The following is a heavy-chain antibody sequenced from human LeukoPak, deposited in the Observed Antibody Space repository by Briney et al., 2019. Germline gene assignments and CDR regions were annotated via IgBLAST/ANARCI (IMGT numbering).Heavy chain of an antibody. J-gene: IGHJ6*03. V-gene: IGHV4-59*01. CDR1: GGSISSYD. CDR3: AREGTGYDFWSGSPYYMDV. CDR2: IYYSGST. Sequence: SETLSLTCTVSGGSISSYDWSWIRQPPGKGLEWIGYIYYSGSTNYNPSLKSRVTISVDTSKNQFSLKLSSVTAADTAVYYCAREGTGYDFWSGSPYYMDVWGKGTTVTVSS. D-gene: IGHD3-3*01.